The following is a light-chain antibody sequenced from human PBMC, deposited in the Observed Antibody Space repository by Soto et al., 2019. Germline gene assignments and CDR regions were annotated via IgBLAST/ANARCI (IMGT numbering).Light chain of an antibody. CDR3: KQYNSYSWT. Sequence: DIQMTQSPSTLSASVGDRVTITCRASQSISSWLAWYQQKPGKAPKLLIYKASSLESGVPSRFSGSGSGTAFNLTISRLQPDDFATYFCKQYNSYSWTFGQGTKVEIK. CDR2: KAS. V-gene: IGKV1-5*03. J-gene: IGKJ1*01. CDR1: QSISSW.